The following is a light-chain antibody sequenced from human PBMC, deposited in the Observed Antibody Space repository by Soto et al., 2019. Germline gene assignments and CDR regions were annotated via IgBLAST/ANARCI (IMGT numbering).Light chain of an antibody. CDR1: QSISNY. CDR3: QQSYSTPLT. Sequence: DIQMTQSPSSLSASVGDRVTITCRASQSISNYLNWYQQKPGKAPKLLIYAASSMQADVPSRFSGNGSGTDFTLTISSLQPDDFATYYCQQSYSTPLTFGPGTKVDIK. V-gene: IGKV1-39*01. J-gene: IGKJ3*01. CDR2: AAS.